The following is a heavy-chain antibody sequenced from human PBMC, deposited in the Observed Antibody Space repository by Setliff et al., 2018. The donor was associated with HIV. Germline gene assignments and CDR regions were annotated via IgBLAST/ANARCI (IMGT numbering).Heavy chain of an antibody. CDR3: VAGYCSGTSCWPYYYYYMGV. Sequence: SETLSLTCGVSGGSISSTNYYWGWIRQPPGKGLEYIATMYYTRSAYYSPSLKSRVTMSLDTSKNHFSLRLTSVTAADTAVYYCVAGYCSGTSCWPYYYYYMGVWGKGTTVTVS. CDR1: GGSISSTNYY. V-gene: IGHV4-39*02. CDR2: MYYTRSA. D-gene: IGHD2-2*01. J-gene: IGHJ6*03.